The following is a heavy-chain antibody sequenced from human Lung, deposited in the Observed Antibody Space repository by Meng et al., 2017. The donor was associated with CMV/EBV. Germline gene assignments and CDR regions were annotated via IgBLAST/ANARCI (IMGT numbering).Heavy chain of an antibody. D-gene: IGHD6-19*01. CDR1: GGTFRSYA. CDR3: ARDAGTIAVSGIGDY. Sequence: SVXVSXXASGGTFRSYAISWVRQAPGQGLEWMGGFIPVFGTANCAQKFQGRVTITTDESTSTAYMELRGLRSDDTAVYYCARDAGTIAVSGIGDYWGQGTLVTVSS. CDR2: FIPVFGTA. V-gene: IGHV1-69*05. J-gene: IGHJ4*02.